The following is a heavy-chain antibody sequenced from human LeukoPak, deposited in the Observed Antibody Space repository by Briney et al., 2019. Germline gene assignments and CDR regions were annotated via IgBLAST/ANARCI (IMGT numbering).Heavy chain of an antibody. CDR3: ARGPYSSGSSADY. D-gene: IGHD6-19*01. Sequence: PGGSLRLSCAASGFTVSSNYMSWVRQAPGKGLEWVSVIYSGGSTYYADSVKGRFTISRDNAKNSLYLQMNCLRAEDTAVYYCARGPYSSGSSADYWGQGTLVTVSS. V-gene: IGHV3-66*01. CDR2: IYSGGST. J-gene: IGHJ4*02. CDR1: GFTVSSNY.